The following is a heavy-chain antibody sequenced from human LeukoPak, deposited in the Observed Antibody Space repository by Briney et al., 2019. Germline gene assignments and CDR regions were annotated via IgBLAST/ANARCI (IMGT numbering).Heavy chain of an antibody. V-gene: IGHV4-34*01. D-gene: IGHD4-17*01. J-gene: IGHJ1*01. Sequence: SETLSLTCAVYGGSFSGYYWSWIRQPPGKGLEWIGEINHSGSTNYNPSLKSRVTISVYTSKNQFSLKLSSVTAADTAVYYCARVYPWGDYPQYFQHWGQGTLVTVSS. CDR1: GGSFSGYY. CDR2: INHSGST. CDR3: ARVYPWGDYPQYFQH.